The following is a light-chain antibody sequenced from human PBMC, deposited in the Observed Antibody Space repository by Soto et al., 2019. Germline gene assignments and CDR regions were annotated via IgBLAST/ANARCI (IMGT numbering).Light chain of an antibody. CDR2: SNY. V-gene: IGLV1-44*01. J-gene: IGLJ1*01. Sequence: QSVLTQPPSASGTPGQRGTISCSGSSSNIESNTVTWYQQLPGTAPKLVIYSNYDRPSGVPDRFSGSTSGTSASLVIRGLQSEDEADYYCAAWDDILNGYVFGGGTKLTVL. CDR1: SSNIESNT. CDR3: AAWDDILNGYV.